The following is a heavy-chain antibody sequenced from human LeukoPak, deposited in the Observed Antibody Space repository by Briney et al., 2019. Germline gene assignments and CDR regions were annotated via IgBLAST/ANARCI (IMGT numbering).Heavy chain of an antibody. CDR1: SGSISSYF. CDR3: ARVSGCGSYCAHYFDY. V-gene: IGHV4-59*01. D-gene: IGHD1-26*01. J-gene: IGHJ4*02. CDR2: VHDSGRT. Sequence: SETLSLTCTVSSGSISSYFWSWIRQPPGKGLEWIGFVHDSGRTDYNPSLKSRVTISVDTSKNQFSLKLSSVTAADTAVYYCARVSGCGSYCAHYFDYWGQGTLVTVSS.